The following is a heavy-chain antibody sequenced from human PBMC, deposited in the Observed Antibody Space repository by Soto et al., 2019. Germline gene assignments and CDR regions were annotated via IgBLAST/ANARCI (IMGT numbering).Heavy chain of an antibody. CDR1: GYTFTSYG. V-gene: IGHV1-18*01. Sequence: GASVKVSCKASGYTFTSYGISWVRQAPGQGLEWMGWISAYNGNTNYAQKLQGRVTMTTDTSTSTAYMELRSLRSDDTAVYYCARDFSAYDSSGYDYWGQGTLVTVSS. CDR3: ARDFSAYDSSGYDY. CDR2: ISAYNGNT. D-gene: IGHD3-22*01. J-gene: IGHJ4*02.